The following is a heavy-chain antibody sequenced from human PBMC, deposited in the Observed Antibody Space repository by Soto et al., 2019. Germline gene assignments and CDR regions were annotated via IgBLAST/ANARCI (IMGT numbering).Heavy chain of an antibody. Sequence: XETLALGCTVAGGSISSYCWSWIRQPPGRGLEWIGYINYSGSTNYNPSLKSRGTISGDTSKNQFSLKLSSVTAADTAVYYCASNYGSGSYYREYYYYGMDVWGQGPTVTVSS. CDR2: INYSGST. CDR3: ASNYGSGSYYREYYYYGMDV. CDR1: GGSISSYC. D-gene: IGHD3-10*01. J-gene: IGHJ6*02. V-gene: IGHV4-59*01.